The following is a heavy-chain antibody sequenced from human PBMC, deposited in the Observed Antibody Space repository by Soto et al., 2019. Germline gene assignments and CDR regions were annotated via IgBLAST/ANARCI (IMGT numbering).Heavy chain of an antibody. CDR2: IYYTGST. CDR1: GGSIGSGGYY. D-gene: IGHD1-1*01. Sequence: LSLTCSVSGGSIGSGGYYWSWIRQHPGKGLEWVGYIYYTGSTYINPSLRSRVTISVDTSKSQFSLKLNSVTAADTAVYYCARVHNSEIAPRGPDYWGQGTLVTVSS. J-gene: IGHJ4*02. CDR3: ARVHNSEIAPRGPDY. V-gene: IGHV4-31*03.